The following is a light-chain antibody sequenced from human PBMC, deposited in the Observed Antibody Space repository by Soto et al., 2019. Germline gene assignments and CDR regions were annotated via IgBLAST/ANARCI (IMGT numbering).Light chain of an antibody. CDR2: GVT. CDR1: SSDVGNYNY. J-gene: IGLJ2*01. CDR3: SSYTTTGTVI. Sequence: QSALTQPASVSGSPGQSITISCTGTSSDVGNYNYVCWHQQHPGKAPKLMIYGVTNRPSGVSNRFSGSKSGNTASLSISGLQAEDEADYYCSSYTTTGTVIFGGGTKVTVL. V-gene: IGLV2-14*03.